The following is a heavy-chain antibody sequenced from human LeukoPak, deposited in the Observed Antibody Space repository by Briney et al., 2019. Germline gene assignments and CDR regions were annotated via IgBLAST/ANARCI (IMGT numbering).Heavy chain of an antibody. CDR3: ARAKGRNPLFDY. CDR1: GDSVSSNSAA. J-gene: IGHJ4*02. V-gene: IGHV6-1*01. CDR2: TYYRSKWYN. Sequence: SQTLSLTCAISGDSVSSNSAAWNWIRQSPSRGLEWLGRTYYRSKWYNDYAVSVKGRIAINPDTSKNQFSLQLNSVTPEDTAVYYCARAKGRNPLFDYWGQGTLVTVSS.